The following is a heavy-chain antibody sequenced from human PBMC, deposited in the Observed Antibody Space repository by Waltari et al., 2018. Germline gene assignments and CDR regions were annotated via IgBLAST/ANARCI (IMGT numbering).Heavy chain of an antibody. Sequence: PGKGLEWVAFIRYSGYYGNNQHYADSVKGRFTISRDDSKNTLYLQMDSLRSEDTAVYYCVKDNAFLAASFEYWGQGILVTVST. J-gene: IGHJ4*02. V-gene: IGHV3-30*02. CDR2: IRYSGYYGNNQ. D-gene: IGHD3-3*02. CDR3: VKDNAFLAASFEY.